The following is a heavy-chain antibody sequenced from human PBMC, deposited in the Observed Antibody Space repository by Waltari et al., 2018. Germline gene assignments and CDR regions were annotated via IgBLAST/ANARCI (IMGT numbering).Heavy chain of an antibody. Sequence: EVQLVESGGGLVQPGRSLRLSCTASGFTFGDYAMSWFRQAPGKGLEWVGFIRSKAYGGTTEYAASVKGRFTISRDDSKSIAYLQMNSLKTEDTAVYYCTIDYYGSGSITDRGYWGQGTLVTVSS. CDR2: IRSKAYGGTT. D-gene: IGHD3-10*01. J-gene: IGHJ4*02. CDR1: GFTFGDYA. CDR3: TIDYYGSGSITDRGY. V-gene: IGHV3-49*03.